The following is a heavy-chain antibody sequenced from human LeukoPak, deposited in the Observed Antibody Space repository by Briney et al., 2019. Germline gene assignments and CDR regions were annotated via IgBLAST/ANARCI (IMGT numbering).Heavy chain of an antibody. D-gene: IGHD2/OR15-2a*01. J-gene: IGHJ4*02. CDR2: IYYSWST. V-gene: IGHV4-39*01. CDR1: GGSISSSSYY. CDR3: ARHRRLSYFDY. Sequence: PSETLSLTCTVSGGSISSSSYYWGWIRQPPGKGLEWIGNIYYSWSTYYNPSLKSRVTISVDTSKNQFSLKLSSVTAADTAVYFCARHRRLSYFDYWGQGTLVTVSS.